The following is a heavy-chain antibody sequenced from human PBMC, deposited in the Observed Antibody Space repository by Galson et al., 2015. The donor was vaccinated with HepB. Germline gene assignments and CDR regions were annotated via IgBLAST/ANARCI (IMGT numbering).Heavy chain of an antibody. J-gene: IGHJ4*02. D-gene: IGHD3/OR15-3a*01. CDR2: INWNADK. Sequence: PALVKPTQTLTLTCTFSGFSLRVSGMGVGWIRQPPGKALEWLAFINWNADKRYSPSLKNRLTIIKDTFRNQVVLRMTNMDPADTATYYCARSLGLVGPYFDYWGQGSPITVSS. V-gene: IGHV2-5*01. CDR3: ARSLGLVGPYFDY. CDR1: GFSLRVSGMG.